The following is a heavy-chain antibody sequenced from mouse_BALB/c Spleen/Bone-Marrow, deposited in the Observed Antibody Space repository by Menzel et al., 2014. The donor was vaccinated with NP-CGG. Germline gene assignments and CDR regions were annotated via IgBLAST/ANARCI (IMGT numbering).Heavy chain of an antibody. Sequence: EVQVVESGGGLVQPGGSLKLSCAASGFDFSRHWMTWVRQASGKGIEWIGEINPDSSTINYTPSLKDKFVISRDNAKNTLYLQMSKVRSEDTALYYCARPGYYGYQDVWGAGTTVTVSS. J-gene: IGHJ1*01. D-gene: IGHD1-2*01. V-gene: IGHV4-1*02. CDR3: ARPGYYGYQDV. CDR1: GFDFSRHW. CDR2: INPDSSTI.